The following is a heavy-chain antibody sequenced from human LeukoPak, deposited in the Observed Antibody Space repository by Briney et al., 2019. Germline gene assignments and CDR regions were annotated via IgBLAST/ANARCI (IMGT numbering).Heavy chain of an antibody. CDR3: ARDPGIAAAGNENWFDP. V-gene: IGHV1-18*01. D-gene: IGHD6-13*01. CDR1: GYTFTSYG. CDR2: ISVYNGNT. J-gene: IGHJ5*02. Sequence: ASVKVSCKASGYTFTSYGISWVRQAPGQGLEWMGWISVYNGNTNYAQELQGRVTMTTDTSTSTAYMELRSLRSDDTAVYYCARDPGIAAAGNENWFDPWGQGTLVTVSS.